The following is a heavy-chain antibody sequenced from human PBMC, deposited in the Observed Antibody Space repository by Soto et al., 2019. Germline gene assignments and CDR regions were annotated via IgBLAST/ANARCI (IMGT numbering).Heavy chain of an antibody. CDR1: GGTFSSYA. V-gene: IGHV1-69*13. CDR3: ASDTAMVLNYYYYGMDV. CDR2: IIPIFGTA. D-gene: IGHD5-18*01. Sequence: SVKVSCKASGGTFSSYAISWVRQAPGQGLEWMGGIIPIFGTANYAQKFQGRVTITADESTSTAYMELSSLRSEDTAVYYCASDTAMVLNYYYYGMDVWGHGTTVTVSS. J-gene: IGHJ6*02.